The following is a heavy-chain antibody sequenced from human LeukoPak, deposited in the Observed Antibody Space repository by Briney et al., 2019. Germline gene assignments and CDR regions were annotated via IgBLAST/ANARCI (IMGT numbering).Heavy chain of an antibody. CDR1: GGSISSGSYY. J-gene: IGHJ5*02. D-gene: IGHD3-22*01. CDR3: ARGGDYYDSTPSGRFDP. CDR2: IYTSGST. V-gene: IGHV4-61*02. Sequence: SQTLSLTCTVSGGSISSGSYYWSWIRQPAGKGLEWIGRIYTSGSTNYNPSLKSRVTISVDTSKNQFSLKLSSVTAADTAVYYCARGGDYYDSTPSGRFDPWGQGTLVTVSS.